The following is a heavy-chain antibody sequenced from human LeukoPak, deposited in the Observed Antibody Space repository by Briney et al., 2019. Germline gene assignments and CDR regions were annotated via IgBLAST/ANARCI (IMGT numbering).Heavy chain of an antibody. CDR3: AAQDVNWFDP. CDR2: IYYSGST. D-gene: IGHD2-15*01. Sequence: SETLSLTCAVSGGSISSGGYYWSWIRQHPGKGLEWIGYIYYSGSTYYNPSLKSRVTISVDTSKNQFSLKLSSVTAADTAVYYCAAQDVNWFDPWGQGTLVTVSS. CDR1: GGSISSGGYY. J-gene: IGHJ5*02. V-gene: IGHV4-31*11.